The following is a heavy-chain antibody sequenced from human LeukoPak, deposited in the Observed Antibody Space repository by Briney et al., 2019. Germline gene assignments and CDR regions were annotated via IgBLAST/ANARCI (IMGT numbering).Heavy chain of an antibody. CDR3: ARPLMGLQAGYFDY. CDR1: GSIFTSYW. CDR2: IYPGDSDT. V-gene: IGHV5-51*01. J-gene: IGHJ4*02. Sequence: GESLQISCKGSGSIFTSYWIGWVRPLRGKGLEWMGIIYPGDSDTRYSPSFQGQVTISADKSISTAYLQWSSLKASDTAMYYCARPLMGLQAGYFDYWGQGTLVTVSS. D-gene: IGHD5-24*01.